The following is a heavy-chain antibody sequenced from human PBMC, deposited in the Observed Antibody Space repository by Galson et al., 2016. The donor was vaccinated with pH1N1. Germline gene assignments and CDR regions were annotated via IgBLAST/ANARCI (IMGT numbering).Heavy chain of an antibody. D-gene: IGHD1-26*01. V-gene: IGHV3-7*01. CDR1: GCIFSDYW. CDR2: INQDGSRK. Sequence: SLRLSCAASGCIFSDYWMSWVRQAPGKGLEWVAKINQDGSRKYYVDSMKGRCTISRDNAENSLSLQMNSLRVEDTALYYCATEDYYTSLYWGQGILVTVSS. J-gene: IGHJ4*02. CDR3: ATEDYYTSLY.